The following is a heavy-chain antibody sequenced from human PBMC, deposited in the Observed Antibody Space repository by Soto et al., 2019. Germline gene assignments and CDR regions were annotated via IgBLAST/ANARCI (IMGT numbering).Heavy chain of an antibody. CDR2: IDPSDSYT. D-gene: IGHD6-19*01. V-gene: IGHV5-10-1*01. CDR1: GYSFTSYW. Sequence: PCGSLKIPCQGSGYSFTSYWISWVRQMPGKGLEWMGRIDPSDSYTNYSPSFQGHVTISADKSISTAYLQWSSLKASDTAMYYCARQGRAVARVHCYYGMDVWGQGTTVTVSS. J-gene: IGHJ6*02. CDR3: ARQGRAVARVHCYYGMDV.